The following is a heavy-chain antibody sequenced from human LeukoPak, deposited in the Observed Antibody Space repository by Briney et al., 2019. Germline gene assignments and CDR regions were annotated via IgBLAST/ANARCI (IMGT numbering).Heavy chain of an antibody. J-gene: IGHJ4*02. CDR1: GYTFTGYY. Sequence: ASVKVSCKASGYTFTGYYMHWVRQAPGQGLEWMGWINPNSGGTNYAQKFQGRVTMTRDTSISTAYMELSRLRSDDTAVYYCARAPLGMIAGWDYWGQGTLVTVSS. V-gene: IGHV1-2*02. D-gene: IGHD3-22*01. CDR2: INPNSGGT. CDR3: ARAPLGMIAGWDY.